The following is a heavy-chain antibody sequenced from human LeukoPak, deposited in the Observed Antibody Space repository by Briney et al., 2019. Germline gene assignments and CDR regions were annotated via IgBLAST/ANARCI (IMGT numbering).Heavy chain of an antibody. CDR2: IYYSGST. J-gene: IGHJ3*02. D-gene: IGHD1-1*01. CDR1: GGSISSYY. CDR3: ARVHWPDAFDI. Sequence: SETLSLTCTVSGGSISSYYWSWILQPSGKGLEWIGYIYYSGSTNYNPSLKSRVTISVDTSKNQFSLKLSSVTAADTAVYYCARVHWPDAFDIWGQGTMVTVSS. V-gene: IGHV4-59*01.